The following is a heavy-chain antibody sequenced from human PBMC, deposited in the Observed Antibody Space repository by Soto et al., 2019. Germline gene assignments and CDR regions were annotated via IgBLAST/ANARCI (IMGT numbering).Heavy chain of an antibody. CDR2: VSGRGANT. D-gene: IGHD6-19*01. V-gene: IGHV3-23*04. J-gene: IGHJ4*02. CDR1: GFTFSSYT. CDR3: AKDRGGFANGWEYFDF. Sequence: DVQLVESGGGFVQPGGSLRVSCAASGFTFSSYTMGWVRQAPGKGLEWGSSVSGRGANTYYADSVKGRFTISRDNSKNTLYLQMNNLRGEDTAVYYCAKDRGGFANGWEYFDFWGQGTLVIVSS.